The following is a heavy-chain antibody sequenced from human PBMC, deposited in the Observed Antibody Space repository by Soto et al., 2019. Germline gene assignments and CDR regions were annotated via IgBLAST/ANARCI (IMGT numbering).Heavy chain of an antibody. D-gene: IGHD2-15*01. V-gene: IGHV1-3*01. CDR1: GYTFTKYA. CDR3: ARGDGYCSGGTCYRWSDP. CDR2: LNAGNGNT. J-gene: IGHJ5*02. Sequence: QVQLVQSGAEVKKPGASVKVSCKASGYTFTKYAIHWVRQAPGHRPEWMGWLNAGNGNTKYSQKFPGRVTITMDTSVSTAYMELSSLRSEDTAVYYCARGDGYCSGGTCYRWSDPWGQGTLVTVSS.